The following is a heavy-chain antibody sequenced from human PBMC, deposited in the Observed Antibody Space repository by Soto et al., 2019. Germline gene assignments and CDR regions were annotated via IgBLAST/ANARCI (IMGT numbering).Heavy chain of an antibody. CDR2: IYKSATT. Sequence: LSLTCSVSGDSISSVDYFWAWIRQPPGQALEYIGYIYKSATTYYNPSFESRVAISLDTSKGQFSLNVTSVTAADTAVYFCARGRYCLTGRCFPNWFDSWGQGTLVTVSS. CDR3: ARGRYCLTGRCFPNWFDS. CDR1: GDSISSVDYF. D-gene: IGHD2-15*01. V-gene: IGHV4-30-4*01. J-gene: IGHJ5*01.